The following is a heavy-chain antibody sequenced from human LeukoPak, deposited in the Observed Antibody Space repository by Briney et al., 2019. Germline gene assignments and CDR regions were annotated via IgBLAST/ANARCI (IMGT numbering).Heavy chain of an antibody. CDR3: ARGDYDFWSGYYFSFDY. CDR2: IYYSGST. D-gene: IGHD3-3*01. CDR1: GGXFSGYY. Sequence: PSETLSLTCVVNGGXFSGYYWSWIRQPPGKGLQWIGYIYYSGSTNYDPSLKSRVTISVDTSKNQFSLKLSSVTAADTAVYYCARGDYDFWSGYYFSFDYWGQGTLVTVSS. J-gene: IGHJ4*02. V-gene: IGHV4-59*08.